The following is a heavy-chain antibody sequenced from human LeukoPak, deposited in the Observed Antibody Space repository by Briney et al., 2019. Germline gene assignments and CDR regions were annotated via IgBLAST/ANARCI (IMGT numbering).Heavy chain of an antibody. Sequence: SGTLSLTCTVSGASVTTHYWTWIRQPPGKGLEWIGNIFYRGINSYHSSYDSSLQSRVTMSIDTSKNQVSLNLTSVTAADTAVYYCTSKPVVPASQSHYIDPWGQGTLVTVSS. V-gene: IGHV4-59*02. D-gene: IGHD2-2*01. J-gene: IGHJ5*02. CDR1: GASVTTHY. CDR2: IFYRGINSYHS. CDR3: TSKPVVPASQSHYIDP.